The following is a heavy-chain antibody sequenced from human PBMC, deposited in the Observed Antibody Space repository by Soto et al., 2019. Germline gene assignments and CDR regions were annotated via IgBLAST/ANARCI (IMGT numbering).Heavy chain of an antibody. CDR3: ARQSSSWYGYFDY. CDR1: GYTFTSYG. D-gene: IGHD6-13*01. CDR2: INAYNGDT. J-gene: IGHJ4*02. V-gene: IGHV1-18*01. Sequence: QVQLVQSGAEVKKPGASVKVSCKASGYTFTSYGISWVRQAPGQGLEWMGWINAYNGDTNYAQKLHGRVTMTTATATSTAYMELRSLRSGDTAVYDCARQSSSWYGYFDYWGQGTLVTVSS.